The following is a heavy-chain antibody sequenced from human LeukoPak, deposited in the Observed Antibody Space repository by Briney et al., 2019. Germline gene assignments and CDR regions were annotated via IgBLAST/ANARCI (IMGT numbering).Heavy chain of an antibody. V-gene: IGHV3-23*01. Sequence: GGSLRLSCAASGFTFSSNAMSWVRQAPGKGLEWVSAISASGASTYYADSVKGRLIISRDNSKNALYLQMNSLRAEDTAAYYCAKDEGPSVDGDYFDYWGQGTLVTVSS. CDR3: AKDEGPSVDGDYFDY. D-gene: IGHD3-10*01. CDR1: GFTFSSNA. J-gene: IGHJ4*02. CDR2: ISASGAST.